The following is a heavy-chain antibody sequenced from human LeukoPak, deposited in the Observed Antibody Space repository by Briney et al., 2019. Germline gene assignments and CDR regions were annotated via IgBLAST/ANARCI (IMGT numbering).Heavy chain of an antibody. CDR3: ARGPLTMTRGFDP. V-gene: IGHV1-2*02. CDR1: GYTFTGYY. CDR2: INPNSGGT. D-gene: IGHD4-17*01. Sequence: ASVKVSCKASGYTFTGYYMHWVRQAPGQGLEWMGWINPNSGGTNYAQKFQGRVTMSVDTSKNQFSLKLSSVTAADTAVYYCARGPLTMTRGFDPWGQGTLVTVSS. J-gene: IGHJ5*02.